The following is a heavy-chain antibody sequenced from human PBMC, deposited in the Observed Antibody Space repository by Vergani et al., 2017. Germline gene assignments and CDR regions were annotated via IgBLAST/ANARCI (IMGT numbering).Heavy chain of an antibody. CDR3: ARVLVSSGYPNPVDAFDI. D-gene: IGHD3-22*01. J-gene: IGHJ3*02. Sequence: EVQLVESGGGLVKPGGSLRLSCAASGFTFSSYSMNWVRQAPGKGLEWVSSISSSSSYIYYADSVKGRFTISRDNAKNSLYLQMNSLRAEDTAVYYCARVLVSSGYPNPVDAFDIWGQGTMVTVSS. V-gene: IGHV3-21*01. CDR2: ISSSSSYI. CDR1: GFTFSSYS.